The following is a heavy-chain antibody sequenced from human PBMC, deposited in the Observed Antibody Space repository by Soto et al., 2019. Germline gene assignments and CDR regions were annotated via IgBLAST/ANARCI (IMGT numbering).Heavy chain of an antibody. V-gene: IGHV4-34*01. CDR1: GGSFSDYY. D-gene: IGHD3-22*01. CDR2: INYNGGA. J-gene: IGHJ3*02. CDR3: ARPANAHSASSGYHHDAFDI. Sequence: EQLQQWGAGLLKPSETLSLTCAVYGGSFSDYYWSWIRLIPGKGLEWIGEINYNGGANYNPSLKSRVTMSVDTSKNQFSAKMRFVTAADTALYYCARPANAHSASSGYHHDAFDIWGQGRKVTVSS.